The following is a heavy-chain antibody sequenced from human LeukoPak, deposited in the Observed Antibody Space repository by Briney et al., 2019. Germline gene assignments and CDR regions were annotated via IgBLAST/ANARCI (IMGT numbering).Heavy chain of an antibody. V-gene: IGHV3-23*01. D-gene: IGHD4-23*01. J-gene: IGHJ5*02. Sequence: GGSLRLSCAASGFTFSSYAMSWVRQAPGKGLEWVSAISGSGAGTYYADSVKGRFTISRDNSKNTVYLQMNSLRAEDTAVYYCARETVGSTGAFDPWGQGTLVTVSS. CDR2: ISGSGAGT. CDR1: GFTFSSYA. CDR3: ARETVGSTGAFDP.